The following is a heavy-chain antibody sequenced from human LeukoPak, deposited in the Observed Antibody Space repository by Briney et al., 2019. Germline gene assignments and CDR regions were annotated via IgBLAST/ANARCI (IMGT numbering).Heavy chain of an antibody. J-gene: IGHJ4*02. CDR3: ARSDDPRDFDY. V-gene: IGHV4-31*03. CDR1: GGAISSGGYY. Sequence: SETLSLTCTVSGGAISSGGYYWSWIRQHPGKGLEWIGYIYYSGSTYYNPSLKSRVTISVDTSKNQFSLKLSSVTAADTAVYYCARSDDPRDFDYWGQGTLVTVSS. CDR2: IYYSGST. D-gene: IGHD1-1*01.